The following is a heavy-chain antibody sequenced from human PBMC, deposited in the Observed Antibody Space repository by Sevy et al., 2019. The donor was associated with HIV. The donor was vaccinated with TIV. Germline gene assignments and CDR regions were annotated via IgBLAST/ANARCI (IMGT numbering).Heavy chain of an antibody. J-gene: IGHJ4*02. CDR1: GFTFSSYW. Sequence: GGSLRLSCAASGFTFSSYWMSWVRQAPGKGLEWVANIKQDGSEKFYVDSVKGRFTISRDNAKNSLYLQMNSRRAEDTAVYYCARFQTVSRSGSYYSFDYWGQGTLVTVSS. D-gene: IGHD1-26*01. CDR2: IKQDGSEK. V-gene: IGHV3-7*01. CDR3: ARFQTVSRSGSYYSFDY.